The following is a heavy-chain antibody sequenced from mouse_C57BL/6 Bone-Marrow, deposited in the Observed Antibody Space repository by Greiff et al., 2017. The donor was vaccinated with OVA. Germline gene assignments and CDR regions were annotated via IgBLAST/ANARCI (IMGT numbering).Heavy chain of an antibody. CDR3: ARSFGYYGFAY. CDR2: IHPNSGST. D-gene: IGHD2-3*01. V-gene: IGHV1-64*01. Sequence: VQLQQPGAELVKPGASVKLSCKASGYTFTSYWMHWVKQRPGQGLEWIGMIHPNSGSTNYNEKFKSKATLAVDKSSSTAYMQLSSLTSEDSAVYYCARSFGYYGFAYWGQGTLVTVSA. J-gene: IGHJ3*01. CDR1: GYTFTSYW.